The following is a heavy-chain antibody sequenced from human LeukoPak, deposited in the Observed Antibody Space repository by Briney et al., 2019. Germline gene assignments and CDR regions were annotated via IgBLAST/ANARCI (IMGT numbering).Heavy chain of an antibody. J-gene: IGHJ5*02. D-gene: IGHD5-24*01. V-gene: IGHV3-7*01. CDR1: GFTFTNNW. Sequence: GGSLRLSCAASGFTFTNNWMSWFRQAPGKGLEWVANVNEDGSEKNYVDSVKGRFTISRDNAKNSVYLQMNNLRVEETAVYYCARGRGWIDPWGQGTLVTVSS. CDR2: VNEDGSEK. CDR3: ARGRGWIDP.